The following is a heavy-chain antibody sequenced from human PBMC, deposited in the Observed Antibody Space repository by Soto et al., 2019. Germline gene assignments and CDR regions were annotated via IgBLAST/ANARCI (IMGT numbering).Heavy chain of an antibody. V-gene: IGHV4-59*08. CDR1: GGSISSYY. J-gene: IGHJ4*02. CDR2: IYYSGST. D-gene: IGHD5-12*01. CDR3: ARSVGGYTTFDY. Sequence: SETLSLTCTVSGGSISSYYWSWIRQPPGKGLEWIGYIYYSGSTNHNPSLKSRVTISVDTSKNQFSLKLSSVTAADTAVYYCARSVGGYTTFDYWGQGTLVTVSS.